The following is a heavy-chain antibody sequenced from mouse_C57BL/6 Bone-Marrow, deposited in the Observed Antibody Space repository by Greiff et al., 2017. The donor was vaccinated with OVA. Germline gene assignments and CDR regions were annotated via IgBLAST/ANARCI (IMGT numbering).Heavy chain of an antibody. V-gene: IGHV5-6*01. Sequence: EVQVVESGGDLVKPGGSLKLSCAASGFTFSSYGMSWVRQNPDKRLEWVATISSGGSYTYSPDSVKGRFTISRDNAKNTLYLQMSSLKSEDTAMYYCARHPFYDGYYDYAMDYWGQGTSVTVSS. CDR3: ARHPFYDGYYDYAMDY. J-gene: IGHJ4*01. CDR2: ISSGGSYT. D-gene: IGHD2-3*01. CDR1: GFTFSSYG.